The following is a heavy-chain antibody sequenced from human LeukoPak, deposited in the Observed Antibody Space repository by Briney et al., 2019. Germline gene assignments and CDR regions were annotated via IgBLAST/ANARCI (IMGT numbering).Heavy chain of an antibody. Sequence: ASVRVSCKASGYTFTSYDINWVRQATGQGLEWMGWMNPNGGNTNYAQKFQGRVTMTRNTSISTAYMELSSLRSEDTAVYYCARGLGVVVAAIDYWGQGTLVTVSS. CDR1: GYTFTSYD. CDR3: ARGLGVVVAAIDY. CDR2: MNPNGGNT. V-gene: IGHV1-8*01. D-gene: IGHD2-15*01. J-gene: IGHJ4*02.